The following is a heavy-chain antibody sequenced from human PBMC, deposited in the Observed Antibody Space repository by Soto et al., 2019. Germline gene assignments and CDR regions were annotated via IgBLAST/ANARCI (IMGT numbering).Heavy chain of an antibody. J-gene: IGHJ6*02. D-gene: IGHD6-19*01. CDR3: AKDFDSYSSGRYGMDV. CDR1: VFTFSSHA. Sequence: GGSLRLSCAASVFTFSSHAMSWVRQAPGKGLEWVSTISCGGDNTYSADSVKGRFTISRDNSKNTLYLQMNSLRAEDTAVYYCAKDFDSYSSGRYGMDVWGQGTMVTVSS. V-gene: IGHV3-23*01. CDR2: ISCGGDNT.